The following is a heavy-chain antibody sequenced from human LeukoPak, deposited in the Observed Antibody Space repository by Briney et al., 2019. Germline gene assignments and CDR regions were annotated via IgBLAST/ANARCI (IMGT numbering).Heavy chain of an antibody. Sequence: PGGSLRLSCAAAGFTLRRYAMQWVRQAPGKGPEWVSYITYSSGTIFYADSVKGRFTISRDNAKDSLYLQMSSLPGDDTAVYYCARDSGYSYADDYWGQGTLVTVSS. V-gene: IGHV3-48*01. D-gene: IGHD5-18*01. CDR3: ARDSGYSYADDY. J-gene: IGHJ4*02. CDR2: ITYSSGTI. CDR1: GFTLRRYA.